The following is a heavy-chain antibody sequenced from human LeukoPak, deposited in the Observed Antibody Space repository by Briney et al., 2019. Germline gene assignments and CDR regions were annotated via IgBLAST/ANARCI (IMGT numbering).Heavy chain of an antibody. CDR2: IYYSGST. CDR3: VRSSTYHLFDD. CDR1: GGPISSYY. D-gene: IGHD2-15*01. Sequence: SETLSLTCTVSGGPISSYYWNWIRQPPGKGLEWIGYIYYSGSTNYNPSLKSRVTISVDTSKNQFSLKLSSVTAADTAVYYCVRSSTYHLFDDWGQGTLVTVSS. V-gene: IGHV4-59*08. J-gene: IGHJ4*02.